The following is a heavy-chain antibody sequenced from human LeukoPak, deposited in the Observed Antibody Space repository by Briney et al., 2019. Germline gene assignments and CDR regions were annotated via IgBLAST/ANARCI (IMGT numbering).Heavy chain of an antibody. Sequence: EGSLRLSCAASGFTFSSYSMNWVRQAPGKGLEWVSYISSSSSTIYYADSVKGRFTISRDNAKNSLYLQMNSLRAEDTAVYYCCTQGYSYGSKYEYWGQGTLVTVSS. D-gene: IGHD5-18*01. CDR3: CTQGYSYGSKYEY. J-gene: IGHJ4*02. CDR2: ISSSSSTI. V-gene: IGHV3-48*01. CDR1: GFTFSSYS.